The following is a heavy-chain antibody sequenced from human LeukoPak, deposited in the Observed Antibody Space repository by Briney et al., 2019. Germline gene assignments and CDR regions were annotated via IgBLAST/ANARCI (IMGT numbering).Heavy chain of an antibody. CDR3: AKDGDDYYGSGSYY. J-gene: IGHJ4*02. CDR2: IRYDGSHK. V-gene: IGHV3-30*02. Sequence: GGSLRLSCAASGFTFSNYGMHWVRQAPGKGLEWVAFIRYDGSHKYYADSLKGRFTISRDNSKNTLYLQMNSLRAEDTAVYYCAKDGDDYYGSGSYYWGQGTLVTVSS. CDR1: GFTFSNYG. D-gene: IGHD3-10*01.